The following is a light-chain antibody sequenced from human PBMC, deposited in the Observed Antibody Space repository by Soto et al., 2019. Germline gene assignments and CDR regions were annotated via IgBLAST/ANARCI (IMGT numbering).Light chain of an antibody. CDR1: SSDVGGYNY. CDR2: EVS. J-gene: IGLJ2*01. CDR3: SSYAGSKGV. V-gene: IGLV2-8*01. Sequence: QSALTQPPSASGSPGQSVTISCTGTSSDVGGYNYVSGYQQHPGKAPTLMIYEVSKRPSGVPDRFSGSKSGNTASLTVSGLQAEDEADYYCSSYAGSKGVFGGGTKLTVL.